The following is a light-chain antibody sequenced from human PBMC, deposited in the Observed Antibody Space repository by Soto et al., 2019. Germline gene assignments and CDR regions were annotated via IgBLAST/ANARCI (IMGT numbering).Light chain of an antibody. J-gene: IGKJ4*01. V-gene: IGKV1-9*01. CDR3: QQLNSYPS. Sequence: IQLTQSPSSLSASVGDRVTITCRASQGISSYLAWYQQKPGKAPKLLIYAASTLQSGVPSRFSGSGSGTDFTLTISRLQPEDFATYYCQQLNSYPSFGGGTKVEIQ. CDR1: QGISSY. CDR2: AAS.